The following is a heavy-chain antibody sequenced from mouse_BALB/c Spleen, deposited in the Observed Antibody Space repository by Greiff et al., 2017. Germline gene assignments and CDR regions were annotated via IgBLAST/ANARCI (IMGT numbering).Heavy chain of an antibody. J-gene: IGHJ2*01. Sequence: EVQRVESGGGLVKPGGSLKLSCAASGFTFSSYTMSWVRQTPEKRLEWVATISSGGGNTYYPDSVKGRFTISRDNAKNNLYLQMSSLRSEDTALYYCARNYYSHDGNYFDYWGQGTTLTVSS. V-gene: IGHV5-9*03. D-gene: IGHD2-14*01. CDR3: ARNYYSHDGNYFDY. CDR2: ISSGGGNT. CDR1: GFTFSSYT.